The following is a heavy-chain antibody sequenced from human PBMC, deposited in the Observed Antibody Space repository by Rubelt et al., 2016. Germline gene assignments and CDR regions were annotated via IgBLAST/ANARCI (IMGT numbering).Heavy chain of an antibody. V-gene: IGHV3-23*01. Sequence: LDSGGGWVQPGRSLRLSCEASGFTFSSYAISWVRQAPRKGPEWISSISDGDSSTKYADSVKGRFTISRDNSKNTLYLQMNSLRAEDTAVYYCARVFSLWNYSIADAFDIWGQGTMVTVSS. CDR1: GFTFSSYA. D-gene: IGHD1-7*01. J-gene: IGHJ3*02. CDR3: ARVFSLWNYSIADAFDI. CDR2: ISDGDSST.